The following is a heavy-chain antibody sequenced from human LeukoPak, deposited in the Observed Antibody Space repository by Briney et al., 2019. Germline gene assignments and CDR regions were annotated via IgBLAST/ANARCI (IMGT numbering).Heavy chain of an antibody. CDR1: GDSVSNKTTA. CDR2: TYYRSKWYH. Sequence: SQTLSPTCATSGDSVSNKTTAWNWIRQSPLRGLEWMGRTYYRSKWYHEYALSVTSRITINTDTSKNQFSLHLDSVTPEDTAVYYCAGGYSISFWGQGTLVTVSS. J-gene: IGHJ4*02. D-gene: IGHD3-3*02. V-gene: IGHV6-1*01. CDR3: AGGYSISF.